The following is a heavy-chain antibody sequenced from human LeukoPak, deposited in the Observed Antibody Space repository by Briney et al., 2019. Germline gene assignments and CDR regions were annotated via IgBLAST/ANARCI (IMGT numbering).Heavy chain of an antibody. D-gene: IGHD2-2*01. J-gene: IGHJ5*02. CDR2: IYHSGST. Sequence: PSETLSLTCAVSGGSISSSNWWSWVRQPPGKGLEWIGEIYHSGSTNYNPSLKSRVTISVDKSKNQFSLKLSSVTAADTAVYYCAREGCAYCSSTSWYRYWFDPWGQGTLVTVSS. CDR1: GGSISSSNW. V-gene: IGHV4-4*02. CDR3: AREGCAYCSSTSWYRYWFDP.